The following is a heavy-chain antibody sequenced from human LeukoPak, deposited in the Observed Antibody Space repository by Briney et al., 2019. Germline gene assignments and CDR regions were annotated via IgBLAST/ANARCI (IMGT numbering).Heavy chain of an antibody. CDR3: ARGGGVAGTPYNPYDY. D-gene: IGHD6-19*01. V-gene: IGHV4-59*01. CDR1: GGSISSYY. Sequence: SETLSLTCTVSGGSISSYYWSWIRQPPGKGLEWIEYIYYSGSTNYNPSLKSRVTISVDTSKNQFSLELSSVTAADTAVYYCARGGGVAGTPYNPYDYWGQGTLVTVSS. CDR2: IYYSGST. J-gene: IGHJ4*02.